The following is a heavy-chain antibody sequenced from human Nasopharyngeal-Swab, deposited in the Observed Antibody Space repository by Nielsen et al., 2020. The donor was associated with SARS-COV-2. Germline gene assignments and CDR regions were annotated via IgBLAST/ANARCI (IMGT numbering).Heavy chain of an antibody. D-gene: IGHD2-15*01. CDR3: AKDSGAGFCSAGTCFPTNH. CDR1: GFTFTSYA. V-gene: IGHV3-23*01. J-gene: IGHJ5*02. Sequence: GGSLRLSCAASGFTFTSYAINWVRQAPGKGLEWVSGISGSGDNTYYADSVRGRFIISRDTSRNTLYLQMNSLRAEDTALYYCAKDSGAGFCSAGTCFPTNHWGRGTLVTVPS. CDR2: ISGSGDNT.